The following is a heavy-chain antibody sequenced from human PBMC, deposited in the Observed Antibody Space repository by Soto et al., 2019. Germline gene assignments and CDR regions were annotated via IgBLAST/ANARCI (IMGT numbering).Heavy chain of an antibody. Sequence: SETLSLTCTVSGGSISPYYWSWIRQPPGKGLEWIGFISYSGSASYNPSLKSRVTMSVDTSKNQFSLKLSSVTAADTAVYYCARYSGTYYVYWGQGTLVTVSS. CDR2: ISYSGSA. J-gene: IGHJ4*02. D-gene: IGHD1-26*01. CDR3: ARYSGTYYVY. V-gene: IGHV4-59*01. CDR1: GGSISPYY.